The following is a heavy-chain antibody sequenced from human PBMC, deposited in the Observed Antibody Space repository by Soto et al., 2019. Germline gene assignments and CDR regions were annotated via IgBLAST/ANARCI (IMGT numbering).Heavy chain of an antibody. D-gene: IGHD3-10*01. J-gene: IGHJ5*02. CDR2: ISGSGGST. V-gene: IGHV3-23*01. CDR3: AKDSELRGTHNWFDP. Sequence: PGGFLRLSCAASGFTFSSYAMRWVRRAPGKGLEWVSAISGSGGSTYYADSVKGRFTISRDNSKNTLYLQMNSLRAEDTAVYYWAKDSELRGTHNWFDPWGQGTLVTVSS. CDR1: GFTFSSYA.